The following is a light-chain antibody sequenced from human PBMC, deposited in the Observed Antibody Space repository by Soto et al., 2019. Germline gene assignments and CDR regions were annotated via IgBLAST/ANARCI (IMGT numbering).Light chain of an antibody. CDR2: DAS. Sequence: IVLTQSPGTLALSPGENAVHSCRASQSVSTSLAWYQHKPGQAPRLFIYDASKRAPGIPARFAGSGSGTDFTLTISSLEREDIAVYYCQVRDVWPSFGQGTKVEIK. J-gene: IGKJ1*01. V-gene: IGKV3-11*01. CDR1: QSVSTS. CDR3: QVRDVWPS.